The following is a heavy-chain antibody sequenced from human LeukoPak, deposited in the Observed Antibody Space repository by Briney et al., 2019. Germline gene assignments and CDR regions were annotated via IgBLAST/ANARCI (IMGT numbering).Heavy chain of an antibody. V-gene: IGHV3-7*01. Sequence: GGSLRLSCAASGFTFSNYWMTWVRQAPGKGLEWVANIKEDGSDKYQVDTVKGRFTISRDNTKNSLFLHMNSLRAEDTAVHYCARWVYGVGNDYWGQGTLVTVSS. CDR2: IKEDGSDK. CDR1: GFTFSNYW. D-gene: IGHD2-8*01. CDR3: ARWVYGVGNDY. J-gene: IGHJ4*02.